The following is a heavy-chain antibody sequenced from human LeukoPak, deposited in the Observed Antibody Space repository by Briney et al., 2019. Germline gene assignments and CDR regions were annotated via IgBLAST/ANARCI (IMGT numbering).Heavy chain of an antibody. D-gene: IGHD6-13*01. Sequence: SETLSLTCAVYGGSFSGYYWSWIRQPPGKGLEWIGEINHSGSTNYNPSLKSRVAISVDTSKNQFSLKLSSVTAADTAVYYCARRAAAYFDYWGQGTLVTVSS. CDR3: ARRAAAYFDY. J-gene: IGHJ4*02. V-gene: IGHV4-34*01. CDR2: INHSGST. CDR1: GGSFSGYY.